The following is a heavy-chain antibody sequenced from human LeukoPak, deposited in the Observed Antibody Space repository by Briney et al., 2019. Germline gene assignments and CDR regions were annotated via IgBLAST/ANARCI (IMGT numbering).Heavy chain of an antibody. CDR1: GYTFSGSY. Sequence: ASVKVSCKASGYTFSGSYMHWVRQAPGQGLEWMGRLNPNSGGTNYAQEFQDRVTMTRDTSISTAYMELSRLKSDDTAVYYCARDRVVVVPAAIVDYYYYYMDVWGKGTTVTVSS. V-gene: IGHV1-2*06. CDR2: LNPNSGGT. CDR3: ARDRVVVVPAAIVDYYYYYMDV. D-gene: IGHD2-2*01. J-gene: IGHJ6*03.